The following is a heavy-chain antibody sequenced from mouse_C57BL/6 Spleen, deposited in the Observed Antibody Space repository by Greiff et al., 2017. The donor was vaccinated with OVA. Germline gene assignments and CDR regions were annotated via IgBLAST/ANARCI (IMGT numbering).Heavy chain of an antibody. J-gene: IGHJ3*01. CDR2: INPNNGGT. CDR1: GYTFTDYY. V-gene: IGHV1-26*01. Sequence: VQLQQSGPELVKPGASVKISCKASGYTFTDYYMNWVKQSHGKSLEWIGDINPNNGGTSYNQKFKGKATLTVDKSSSTAYTELRSLTSEDSAVYYCARWGLRRTVFAYWGQGTLVTVSA. D-gene: IGHD2-4*01. CDR3: ARWGLRRTVFAY.